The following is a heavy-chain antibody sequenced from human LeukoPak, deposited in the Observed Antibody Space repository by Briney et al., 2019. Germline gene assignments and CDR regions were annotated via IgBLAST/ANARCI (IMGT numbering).Heavy chain of an antibody. V-gene: IGHV3-66*01. D-gene: IGHD2-15*01. CDR3: AREGGGSSGPYDY. CDR1: GFTVSSNY. Sequence: GGSLRLSCAASGFTVSSNYMSWVRQAPGKGLEWVSVIYSGGGSTYYADSVKGRFTISRDNSKNTLYLQMNSLRVEDTAVYYCAREGGGSSGPYDYWGQGTLVTVSS. CDR2: IYSGGGST. J-gene: IGHJ4*02.